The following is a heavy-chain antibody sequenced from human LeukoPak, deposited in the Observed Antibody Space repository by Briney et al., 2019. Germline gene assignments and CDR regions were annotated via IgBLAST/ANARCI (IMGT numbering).Heavy chain of an antibody. Sequence: GASVKVSCKASGYTFTGYYMHWVRQAPGQGLEWMGWINPNSGGTNYAQKFQGRVTMTRDTSISTAYMELSRLRSDDTAVYYCASGPRGIVDWNYIDSWGQGTLVTVSS. D-gene: IGHD3-9*01. V-gene: IGHV1-2*02. CDR3: ASGPRGIVDWNYIDS. CDR1: GYTFTGYY. J-gene: IGHJ4*02. CDR2: INPNSGGT.